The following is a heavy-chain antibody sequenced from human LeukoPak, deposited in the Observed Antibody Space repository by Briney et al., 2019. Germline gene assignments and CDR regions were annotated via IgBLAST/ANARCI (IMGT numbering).Heavy chain of an antibody. CDR1: GVTFEDYY. D-gene: IGHD3-10*01. CDR2: VSSTGGDK. Sequence: KSGGSLRLSGTGSGVTFEDYYLSWIRQAPGKGLEWISYVSSTGGDKFYADPVKGRFTISRDNARNSLYMEMSDLIAEDTAFYYCARGENGSFDHWGQGTLVIVSS. CDR3: ARGENGSFDH. V-gene: IGHV3-11*01. J-gene: IGHJ4*02.